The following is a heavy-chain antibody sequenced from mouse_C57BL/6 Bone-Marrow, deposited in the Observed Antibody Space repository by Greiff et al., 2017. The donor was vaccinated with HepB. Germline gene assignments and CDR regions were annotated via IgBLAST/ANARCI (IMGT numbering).Heavy chain of an antibody. CDR3: ARRGDYDWGWYFDV. Sequence: VQLQQSGPGLVAPSQSLSITCTVSGFSFTSYAISWVRQPPGKGLEWLGVIWTGGGTNYNSALKSRLSISKDNSKSQVFLKMNSLQTDDTARYYCARRGDYDWGWYFDVWGTGTTVTVSS. V-gene: IGHV2-9-1*01. J-gene: IGHJ1*03. D-gene: IGHD2-4*01. CDR2: IWTGGGT. CDR1: GFSFTSYA.